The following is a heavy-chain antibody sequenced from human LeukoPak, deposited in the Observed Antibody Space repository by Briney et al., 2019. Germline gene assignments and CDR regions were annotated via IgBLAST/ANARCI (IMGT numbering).Heavy chain of an antibody. J-gene: IGHJ4*02. CDR1: GFTFSDYY. CDR2: ISSSGSTI. Sequence: PGGSLRLSCAASGFTFSDYYMSWIRQAPGKGLEWVSYISSSGSTIYYADSVKGRFTISRDNAKNSLYLQMNSLRAEDTAVYYCARAGKYCSSTSCYADYWGQGTLVTVSS. D-gene: IGHD2-2*01. CDR3: ARAGKYCSSTSCYADY. V-gene: IGHV3-11*01.